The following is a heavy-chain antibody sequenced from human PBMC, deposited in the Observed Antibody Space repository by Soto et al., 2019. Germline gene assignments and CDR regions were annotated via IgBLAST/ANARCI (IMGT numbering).Heavy chain of an antibody. V-gene: IGHV3-23*01. CDR1: GFTFSSYA. CDR2: ISGSGVNT. Sequence: EVQLLESGGGLEQPGGSLRLSCAASGFTFSSYAMSWVRQAPGKGLEWVSTISGSGVNTYYADSVKGRFTISRDNSKNTLYLQMNSLRAEDTAMYYCARPGVAAAPDDYWGQGTLVTVSS. CDR3: ARPGVAAAPDDY. D-gene: IGHD6-13*01. J-gene: IGHJ4*02.